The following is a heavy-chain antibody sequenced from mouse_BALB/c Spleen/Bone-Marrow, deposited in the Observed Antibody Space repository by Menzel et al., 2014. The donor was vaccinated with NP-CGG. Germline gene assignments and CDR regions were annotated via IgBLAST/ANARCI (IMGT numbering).Heavy chain of an antibody. CDR3: ARSGYYGSSYCDY. V-gene: IGHV1-20*02. CDR2: INPYNGDT. D-gene: IGHD1-1*01. CDR1: GYSFTGYF. J-gene: IGHJ2*01. Sequence: EVQLQQSGPELVKPGASVKISCKASGYSFTGYFMNWVMQSHGKSLEWIGRINPYNGDTFYNQKFKGKATLTVDKSSSSAHMELRSLASEVSAVYYCARSGYYGSSYCDYWDQGTTLTVSS.